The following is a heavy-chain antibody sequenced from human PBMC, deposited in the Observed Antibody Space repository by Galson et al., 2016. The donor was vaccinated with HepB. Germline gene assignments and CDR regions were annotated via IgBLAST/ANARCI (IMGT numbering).Heavy chain of an antibody. J-gene: IGHJ1*01. Sequence: SLRLSCAASGFTFSNAWMNWVRQAPGKGLEWVGRIKSNTHGGTTDYAAPGKGRFTSSRDDSKNTQYLQINSLKSEDAAVFYCTTGFDGFQNWGQGNLVTVYS. V-gene: IGHV3-15*07. CDR2: IKSNTHGGTT. CDR3: TTGFDGFQN. CDR1: GFTFSNAW.